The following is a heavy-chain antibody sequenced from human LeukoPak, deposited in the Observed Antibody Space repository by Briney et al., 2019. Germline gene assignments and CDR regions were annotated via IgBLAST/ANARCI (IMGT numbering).Heavy chain of an antibody. CDR1: GYTFTSYD. CDR3: ASGKNIVVVTAIGAFDI. D-gene: IGHD2-21*02. Sequence: ASVKVSCKASGYTFTSYDIDWVRQATGQGLEWMGWMDPNSGNTGYAQKFQGRVTMTRNTSISTAYMELSSLRSEDTAVYYCASGKNIVVVTAIGAFDIWGQGTMVTVSS. J-gene: IGHJ3*02. V-gene: IGHV1-8*01. CDR2: MDPNSGNT.